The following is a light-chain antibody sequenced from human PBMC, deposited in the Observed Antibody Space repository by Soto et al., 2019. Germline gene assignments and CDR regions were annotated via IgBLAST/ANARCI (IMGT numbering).Light chain of an antibody. CDR1: QNVRSNH. Sequence: MELRQFAGTLRSCPGPSGYISCRASQNVRSNHLAWYQQKSGQAPRRLIYGASTRASGIPERFSGSESKTDFTLTISSLEPEDFAVQNCQDYGRSEGTFGRGTKVEIK. J-gene: IGKJ4*02. CDR3: QDYGRSEGT. V-gene: IGKV3-20*01. CDR2: GAS.